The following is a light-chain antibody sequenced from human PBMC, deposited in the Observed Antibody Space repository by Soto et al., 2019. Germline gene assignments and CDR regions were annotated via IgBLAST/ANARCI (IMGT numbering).Light chain of an antibody. CDR1: QSVSSSY. V-gene: IGKV3-20*01. CDR2: GAS. Sequence: EIVLTQSPGTLSLSPGERATLSCRASQSVSSSYLAWYQQKPGQAPRLLIYGASSRATGIPDRFSGSGSGTDFTFTISRLEHEDLAVYYCQQYGSSPYTFGQGTKLEIK. CDR3: QQYGSSPYT. J-gene: IGKJ2*01.